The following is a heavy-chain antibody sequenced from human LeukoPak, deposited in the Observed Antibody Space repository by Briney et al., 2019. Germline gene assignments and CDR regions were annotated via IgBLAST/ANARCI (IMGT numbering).Heavy chain of an antibody. CDR3: AKDGLDYYDSSGYYYFDY. CDR1: GFTFSNYA. D-gene: IGHD3-22*01. J-gene: IGHJ4*02. Sequence: GSLRLSCAASGFTFSNYAMSWVRQAPGKGLEWVSAISTSGGGIYSADSVKGRFTISRDNSMNTLYLQMYSLRADDTAVYYCAKDGLDYYDSSGYYYFDYWGQGSLVTVSS. V-gene: IGHV3-23*01. CDR2: ISTSGGGI.